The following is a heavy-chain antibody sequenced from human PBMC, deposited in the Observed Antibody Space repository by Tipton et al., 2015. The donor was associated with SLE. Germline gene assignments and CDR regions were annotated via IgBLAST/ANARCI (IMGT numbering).Heavy chain of an antibody. V-gene: IGHV3-7*01. D-gene: IGHD2-21*02. Sequence: GSLRLSCTASGFTFSTYRMTWLRQAPGKGLEWVATIKADGSEKYYVESVEGRFTVSRDNAKNLLYLQMNSLRAEDTAVYYCARGSVGDSKDYWGQGTLVTVSS. CDR3: ARGSVGDSKDY. J-gene: IGHJ4*02. CDR1: GFTFSTYR. CDR2: IKADGSEK.